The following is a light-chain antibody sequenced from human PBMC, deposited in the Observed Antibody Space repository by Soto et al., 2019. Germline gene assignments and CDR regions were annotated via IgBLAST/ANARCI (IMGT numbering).Light chain of an antibody. J-gene: IGLJ3*02. CDR1: SSNIGSNY. CDR3: AAWDDSLSGRV. Sequence: VLTQPPSASGTPGQRVTISCSGSSSNIGSNYVYWYQQLPGTAPKLLIYSNNQRPSGVPDRFSGSKSGTSASLAISGLRSEDEADYYCAAWDDSLSGRVFGGGTKLTVL. V-gene: IGLV1-47*02. CDR2: SNN.